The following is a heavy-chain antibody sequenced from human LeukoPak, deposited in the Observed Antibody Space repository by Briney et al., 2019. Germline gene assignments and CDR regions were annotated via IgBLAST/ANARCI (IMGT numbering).Heavy chain of an antibody. CDR1: GESFSGYY. CDR3: ARRSSSWYQVIDF. D-gene: IGHD6-13*01. V-gene: IGHV4-34*01. J-gene: IGHJ4*02. CDR2: INHSGST. Sequence: SETLSLTCAVSGESFSGYYWSWIRHPPGRGLEWSGEINHSGSTNYNPSLKSRVTISVDTSKNQCSLKLSSVTAADTAVYYCARRSSSWYQVIDFWGQGTLVTVSS.